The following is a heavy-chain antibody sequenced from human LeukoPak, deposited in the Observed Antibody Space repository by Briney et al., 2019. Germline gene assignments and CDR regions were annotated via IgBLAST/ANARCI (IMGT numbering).Heavy chain of an antibody. V-gene: IGHV5-51*01. D-gene: IGHD3-22*01. CDR1: GYRFNAYW. J-gene: IGHJ3*01. Sequence: GESLKISCKGSGYRFNAYWIAWVRQMPGKGLEWMGIIYPDDSDTRYSPSFQGQVTISADKSIRTAYLQWSSLKASDTAMYYCARPNITSYYDSRGYDAFDVWGQGTMVTVSS. CDR3: ARPNITSYYDSRGYDAFDV. CDR2: IYPDDSDT.